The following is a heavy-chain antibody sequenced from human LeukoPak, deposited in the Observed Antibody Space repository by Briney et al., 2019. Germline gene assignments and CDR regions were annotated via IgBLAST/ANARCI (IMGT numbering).Heavy chain of an antibody. V-gene: IGHV1-2*02. J-gene: IGHJ4*02. Sequence: ASVKVSCKASGYTFTGYYMHWVRQAPGQGLEWMGWINPNSGGTNYAQKFQGRVTMTRDTSISTAYMELSRLRSDDTAVYYCARGDYDFWSGYLGQIDYWGQGTLVTVSS. CDR2: INPNSGGT. CDR3: ARGDYDFWSGYLGQIDY. D-gene: IGHD3-3*01. CDR1: GYTFTGYY.